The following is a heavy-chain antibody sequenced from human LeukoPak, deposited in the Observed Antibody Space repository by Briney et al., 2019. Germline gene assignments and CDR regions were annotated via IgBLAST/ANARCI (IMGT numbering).Heavy chain of an antibody. V-gene: IGHV3-30*04. CDR1: TFTFSDSV. J-gene: IGHJ4*02. D-gene: IGHD2-2*01. CDR2: ISIDGNGK. Sequence: GGSLRLSCVPSTFTFSDSVMHWVRQAPGKGLERVSAISIDGNGKFYADSVRGRITISRDNSKKALYLEMNSLSAEDTAVYYCAKEVRTSGRAGIFGYWGQGTLVTVSS. CDR3: AKEVRTSGRAGIFGY.